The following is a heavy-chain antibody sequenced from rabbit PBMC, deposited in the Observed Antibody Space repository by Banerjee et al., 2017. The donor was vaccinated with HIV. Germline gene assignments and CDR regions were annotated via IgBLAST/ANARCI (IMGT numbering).Heavy chain of an antibody. CDR2: IYTDDGRT. Sequence: QSLEESGGDLVKPGASLTLTCKASGIDFSSYYYMCWVRQAPGKGLEWIGYIYTDDGRTYYASWVNGRFTMSSNTNQNTVSLQMNSLTAADTATYFCARGVYTGVAAASLWGQGTLVTVS. D-gene: IGHD4-2*01. J-gene: IGHJ3*01. CDR3: ARGVYTGVAAASL. CDR1: GIDFSSYYY. V-gene: IGHV1S43*01.